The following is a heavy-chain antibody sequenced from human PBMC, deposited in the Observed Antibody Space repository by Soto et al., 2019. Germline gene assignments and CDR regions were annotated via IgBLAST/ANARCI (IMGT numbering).Heavy chain of an antibody. CDR2: ISYDGSNK. J-gene: IGHJ6*02. V-gene: IGHV3-30-3*01. D-gene: IGHD3-10*01. Sequence: PGGSLRLSSAASVFTFSSYAMHWVRHAPGKGLDWVAVISYDGSNKYYADSVKGRFTISRDNSKNTLYLQMNSLRAEDTAVYYCARDIKKSSPQKRNYYYYGMDVWAQGTTVTVSS. CDR1: VFTFSSYA. CDR3: ARDIKKSSPQKRNYYYYGMDV.